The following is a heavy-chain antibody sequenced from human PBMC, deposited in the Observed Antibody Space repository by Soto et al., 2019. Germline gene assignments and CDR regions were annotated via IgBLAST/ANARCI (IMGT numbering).Heavy chain of an antibody. D-gene: IGHD2-21*02. CDR2: INSDGSST. J-gene: IGHJ6*02. Sequence: GGSLRLSCAASGFTFSSYWMHWVRQAPGKGLVWVSRINSDGSSTSYADSVKGRFTISRDNAKNTLYLQMNSLRAEDTAVYYCARDDIVVVTAIKYYYYGMDVWGQGTTVTVSS. V-gene: IGHV3-74*01. CDR3: ARDDIVVVTAIKYYYYGMDV. CDR1: GFTFSSYW.